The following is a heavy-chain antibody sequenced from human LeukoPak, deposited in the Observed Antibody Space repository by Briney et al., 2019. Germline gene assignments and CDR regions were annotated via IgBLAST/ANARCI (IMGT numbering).Heavy chain of an antibody. CDR3: ARVFSSEYYYYYMDV. CDR2: INHSGST. Sequence: SETLSLTCTVSGGSISSYYWSWIRQPPGKGLEWIGEINHSGSTNYNPSLKSRVTISVDTSKNQFSLKLSSVTAADTAVYYCARVFSSEYYYYYMDVWGKGTTVTISS. D-gene: IGHD6-6*01. J-gene: IGHJ6*03. V-gene: IGHV4-59*01. CDR1: GGSISSYY.